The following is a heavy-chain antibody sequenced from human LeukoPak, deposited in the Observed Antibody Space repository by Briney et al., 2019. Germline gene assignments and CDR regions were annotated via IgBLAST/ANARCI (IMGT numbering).Heavy chain of an antibody. CDR3: ARDVFADYNTHHKFDP. V-gene: IGHV1-2*02. D-gene: IGHD1-14*01. Sequence: AASVKVSCEASGYTFTAYYMHWVRQAPGQGLEWMGWINPNTGGTDYAQRFQSRVTLTRDTSISTAYMELSSLISDDTAVYYCARDVFADYNTHHKFDPWGQGTLVTVSS. CDR1: GYTFTAYY. J-gene: IGHJ5*02. CDR2: INPNTGGT.